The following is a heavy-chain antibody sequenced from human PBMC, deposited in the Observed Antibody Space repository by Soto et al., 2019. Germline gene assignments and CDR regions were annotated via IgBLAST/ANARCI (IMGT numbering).Heavy chain of an antibody. J-gene: IGHJ4*02. V-gene: IGHV3-30*18. Sequence: GGSLRLSCAASGFTFSSYGMHWVRQAPGKGLEWVAVISYDGSNKYYADSVKGRFTISRDNSKNTLYLQMNSLRAEDTAVYYCAKGANYYDSSGYWEFDYWGQGTLVTVSS. CDR3: AKGANYYDSSGYWEFDY. D-gene: IGHD3-22*01. CDR2: ISYDGSNK. CDR1: GFTFSSYG.